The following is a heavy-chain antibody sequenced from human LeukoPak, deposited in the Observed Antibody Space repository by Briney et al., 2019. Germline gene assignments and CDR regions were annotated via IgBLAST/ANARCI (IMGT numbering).Heavy chain of an antibody. CDR2: ISSSGSTI. Sequence: GALRLSCAVSASTFSSYEMNWVRQAPGRGLEVVSYISSSGSTIYYADSVKGRFTISRDNAKNSLYLQMNSLRAEDTAVYYCAELGITMIGGVWGKGTTVTISS. CDR1: ASTFSSYE. J-gene: IGHJ6*04. D-gene: IGHD3-10*02. V-gene: IGHV3-48*03. CDR3: AELGITMIGGV.